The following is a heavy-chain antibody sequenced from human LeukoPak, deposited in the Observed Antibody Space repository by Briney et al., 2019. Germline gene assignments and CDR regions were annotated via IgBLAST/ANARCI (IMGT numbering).Heavy chain of an antibody. Sequence: SETLSLTCAVSGYSISSGYYWGWIRQPPRKGLEWIGSIYHSGSTYYNPSLKSRVTISVDTSKNQFSLKLSSVTAADTAVYYCARRNPVNWYFDLWGRGTLVTVSS. V-gene: IGHV4-38-2*01. CDR2: IYHSGST. CDR3: ARRNPVNWYFDL. J-gene: IGHJ2*01. CDR1: GYSISSGYY. D-gene: IGHD1-14*01.